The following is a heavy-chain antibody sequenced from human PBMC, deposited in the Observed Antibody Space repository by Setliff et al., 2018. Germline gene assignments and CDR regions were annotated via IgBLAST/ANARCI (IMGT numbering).Heavy chain of an antibody. J-gene: IGHJ4*01. CDR1: GGSISSGNYY. V-gene: IGHV4-39*01. D-gene: IGHD3-10*01. CDR3: ARSYGSGPLYYFDF. CDR2: IYYSGST. Sequence: SETLSLTCRVSGGSISSGNYYWGLIRQPPGKGLEWVATIYYSGSTYSNPSLKSRLIISVDTSKNQFSLKLSSVTAADTAVYYCARSYGSGPLYYFDFWGRGTLVTVSS.